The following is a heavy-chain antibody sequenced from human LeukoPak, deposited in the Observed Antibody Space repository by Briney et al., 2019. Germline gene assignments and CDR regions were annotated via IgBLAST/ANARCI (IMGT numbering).Heavy chain of an antibody. V-gene: IGHV2-5*02. CDR2: IYWDGDK. CDR3: VHLGGATGDLDYGMDV. D-gene: IGHD7-27*01. Sequence: GSGPTLVNPTQTLTLTCTFSGFSLSTSEMGVGWVRQPPGKALEWLALIYWDGDKRYSPSLKSRLTITKDTSKNQVVLTMSNMDPVDTATYYCVHLGGATGDLDYGMDVWGQGTTVTVSS. CDR1: GFSLSTSEMG. J-gene: IGHJ6*02.